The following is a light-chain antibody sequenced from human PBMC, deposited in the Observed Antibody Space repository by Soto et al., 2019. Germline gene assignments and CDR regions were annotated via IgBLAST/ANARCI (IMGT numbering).Light chain of an antibody. CDR1: QGISNH. CDR3: QHLYPYPFT. J-gene: IGKJ3*01. V-gene: IGKV1-9*01. CDR2: HAS. Sequence: DIQLTQSPSFRSASVGDRVTITCRASQGISNHFAWYQQKPGKAPSLLIYHASTLQSGVPSRFSVSQSGTECTLTISSREPVDFVTVYFQHLYPYPFTFGPGTKVDVK.